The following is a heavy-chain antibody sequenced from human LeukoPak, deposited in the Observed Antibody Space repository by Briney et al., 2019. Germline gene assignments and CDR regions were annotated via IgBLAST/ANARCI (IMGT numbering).Heavy chain of an antibody. D-gene: IGHD1-26*01. Sequence: GASLRLSCAASGLTFSSYAMSWVRQAPGKGLEWVSAISGSGGSTYYADSVKGRFTISRDNSKNTLYLQMNSLRAEDTAVYYCAKDGGSSPYYFDYWGQGTLVTVSS. V-gene: IGHV3-23*01. CDR1: GLTFSSYA. CDR3: AKDGGSSPYYFDY. CDR2: ISGSGGST. J-gene: IGHJ4*02.